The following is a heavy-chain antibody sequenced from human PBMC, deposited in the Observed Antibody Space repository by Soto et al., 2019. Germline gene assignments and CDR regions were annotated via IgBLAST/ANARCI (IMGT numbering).Heavy chain of an antibody. D-gene: IGHD1-1*01. V-gene: IGHV1-18*01. CDR2: ISAHNGNT. CDR3: AGGRYGDY. J-gene: IGHJ4*02. Sequence: QVHLVQSGAEVKKPGASVKVSCQASGYAFTTYGITWVRQAPGQGLEWMGWISAHNGNTNYAQKLQGRVTVTRDTSKSTAYMELRSLGSDDTAVYYGAGGRYGDYWGQGALVTVSS. CDR1: GYAFTTYG.